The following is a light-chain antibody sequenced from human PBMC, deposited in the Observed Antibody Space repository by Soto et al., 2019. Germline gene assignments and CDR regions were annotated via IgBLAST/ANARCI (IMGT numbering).Light chain of an antibody. J-gene: IGKJ5*01. CDR3: QQRNVWPPIT. Sequence: IVLTQSPCTLSLSPGERATLSCRASQSVSSSYLAWYQQKPGQAPRLLIYGASSRATGIPDRFGGSGSGTDFTLTINSLEPEDFAVYYCQQRNVWPPITFGQGTRLEI. CDR2: GAS. V-gene: IGKV3D-20*02. CDR1: QSVSSSY.